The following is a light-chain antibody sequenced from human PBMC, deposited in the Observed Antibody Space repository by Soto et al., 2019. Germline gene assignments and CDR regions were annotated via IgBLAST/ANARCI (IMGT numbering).Light chain of an antibody. J-gene: IGKJ2*01. CDR1: QHVSSN. V-gene: IGKV3-15*01. Sequence: EIVMTQSPATLSVSPGGSATLSCRASQHVSSNFAWYRQKPGQAPTLLIYRASTRATGIPARFSASGSGTEFPLTISSLQSEDFAVYYCQQYNNWPYTFGQGAKLEIK. CDR2: RAS. CDR3: QQYNNWPYT.